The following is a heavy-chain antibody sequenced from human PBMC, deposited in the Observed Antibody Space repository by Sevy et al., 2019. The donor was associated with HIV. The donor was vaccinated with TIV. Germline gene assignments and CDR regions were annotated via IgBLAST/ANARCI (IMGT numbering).Heavy chain of an antibody. J-gene: IGHJ4*02. V-gene: IGHV3-74*03. CDR3: ARGGTVSFDY. D-gene: IGHD4-4*01. CDR1: GFTLSCCW. Sequence: GGSLRLSCAASGFTLSCCWMHWVRQAPGKGLVWVSRNNDGSTTTYADSVRGRFTISRDNAKNTLYLEMNSLRAEDTAVYYCARGGTVSFDYWGQRTLVTVSS. CDR2: NNDGSTT.